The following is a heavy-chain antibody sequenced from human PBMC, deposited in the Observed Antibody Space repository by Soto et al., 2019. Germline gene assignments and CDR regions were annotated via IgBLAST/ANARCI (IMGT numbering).Heavy chain of an antibody. Sequence: PGGSLRLSCVAYGFTFSSYAMSWVRQAPGKGLEWVSYLSASGRNTDSADSVKGRFTISRDNSKKTLYLQLDSLRAEDTAVSYSVRGGGGGLFDSWGQGTMVTVSS. V-gene: IGHV3-23*01. D-gene: IGHD2-15*01. CDR2: LSASGRNT. CDR3: VRGGGGGLFDS. CDR1: GFTFSSYA. J-gene: IGHJ4*02.